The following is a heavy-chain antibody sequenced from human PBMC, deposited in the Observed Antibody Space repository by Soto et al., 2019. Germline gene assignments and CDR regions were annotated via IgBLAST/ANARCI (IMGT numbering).Heavy chain of an antibody. V-gene: IGHV3-21*01. Sequence: VGSLRLSCAASGFTFSTYSMNWVRQAPGKGLEWVSSISGSGNYTHYADFLRGRFTISRDNAKTSRYLQMNSLRAEDTAVYYCAREGINNYNEYYFDSWGQGTVVTVSS. J-gene: IGHJ4*02. D-gene: IGHD4-4*01. CDR1: GFTFSTYS. CDR2: ISGSGNYT. CDR3: AREGINNYNEYYFDS.